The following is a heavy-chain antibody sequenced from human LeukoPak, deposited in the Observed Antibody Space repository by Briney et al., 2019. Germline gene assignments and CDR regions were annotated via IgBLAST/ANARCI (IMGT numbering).Heavy chain of an antibody. Sequence: VASVKVSCKASGYTFTGAYMHWVRQAPGQGLEWMGWINPNSGGTQFAQKFQGRVTMTRDTSIGTAYTELDRLRSDDTAVYYCARVLFNSGYDFWGQGTLVTVSS. CDR2: INPNSGGT. J-gene: IGHJ4*02. V-gene: IGHV1-2*02. CDR3: ARVLFNSGYDF. CDR1: GYTFTGAY. D-gene: IGHD2-21*01.